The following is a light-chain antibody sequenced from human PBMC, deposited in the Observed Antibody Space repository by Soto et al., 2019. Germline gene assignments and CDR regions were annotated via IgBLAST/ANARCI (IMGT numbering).Light chain of an antibody. Sequence: DIHMTQSPSTLSASVGDRVTITCRASQRISIWLAWYQQKPGRAPNLLIYGTSSLESVVPSRFSGSGSGTEFTLTISSLQPDDFATYYCQHYNDYSWTFGQGTKVEIK. CDR3: QHYNDYSWT. CDR1: QRISIW. J-gene: IGKJ1*01. V-gene: IGKV1-5*03. CDR2: GTS.